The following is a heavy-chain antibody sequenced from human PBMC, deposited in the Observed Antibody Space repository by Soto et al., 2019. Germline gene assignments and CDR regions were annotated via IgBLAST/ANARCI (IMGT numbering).Heavy chain of an antibody. J-gene: IGHJ4*02. CDR2: IFTGGLT. CDR1: GLTVTSNY. Sequence: VETGGGLIQPGGSLRLSCAVSGLTVTSNYISWVRQTPGKGLEWVAAIFTGGLTLYSDSVRDRFTISSDISRNTVDLQMSSLRPDDTATYYCPGYGVWGRGTGVIVSS. D-gene: IGHD2-15*01. CDR3: PGYGV. V-gene: IGHV3-53*02.